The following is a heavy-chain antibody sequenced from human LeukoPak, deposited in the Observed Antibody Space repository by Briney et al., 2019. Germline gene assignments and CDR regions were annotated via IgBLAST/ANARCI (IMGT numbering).Heavy chain of an antibody. CDR2: ILYDGSSE. Sequence: PGGSLRLSCAASGFTFSDYGMHWVRQAPGKGLEWVAFILYDGSSEYYADSVKGRFTISRDNSKNTLYLQMNSLGVEDTAVYYCVRDQAYYWGQGTLVTVSS. V-gene: IGHV3-30*02. CDR3: VRDQAYY. CDR1: GFTFSDYG. D-gene: IGHD2-2*01. J-gene: IGHJ4*02.